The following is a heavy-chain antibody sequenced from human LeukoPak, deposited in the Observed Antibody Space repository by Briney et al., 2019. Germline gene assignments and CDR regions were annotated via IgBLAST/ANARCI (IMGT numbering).Heavy chain of an antibody. CDR2: ISSGSSAI. V-gene: IGHV3-21*04. CDR3: ARGLGGSYYEGFDY. CDR1: GFTFTTYS. J-gene: IGHJ4*02. D-gene: IGHD1-26*01. Sequence: GGSLRLSCEASGFTFTTYSMTWVRQAPGKGLEWVSIISSGSSAIFSADALKGRFTISRDGAKNLLYLDMNSLRAEDTALYYCARGLGGSYYEGFDYWGQGTLVTVSS.